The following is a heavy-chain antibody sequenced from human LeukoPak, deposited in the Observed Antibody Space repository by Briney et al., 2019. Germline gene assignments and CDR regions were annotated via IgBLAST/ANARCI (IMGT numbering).Heavy chain of an antibody. V-gene: IGHV3-21*01. Sequence: PGGSLRLSCAASGFTFSTHTMNWVRQAPGKGLEWVSSISSSSSYIYYADSVKGRFTISRDNAKNSLYLQMNSLRAEDTAVYYCARDRGYSGYDAFLDYWGQGTLVTVSS. CDR1: GFTFSTHT. D-gene: IGHD5-12*01. CDR2: ISSSSSYI. CDR3: ARDRGYSGYDAFLDY. J-gene: IGHJ4*02.